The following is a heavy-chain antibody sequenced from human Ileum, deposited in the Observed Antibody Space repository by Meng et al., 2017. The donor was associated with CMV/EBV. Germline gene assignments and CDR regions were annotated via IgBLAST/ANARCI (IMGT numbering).Heavy chain of an antibody. CDR3: AGRRHYFDS. V-gene: IGHV3-53*01. J-gene: IGHJ4*02. CDR1: GFTGSSKY. Sequence: LRISCAVSGFTGSSKYMGWVSQAPGKRLEWVSVIYSGGTTYYADSVKGRFTISKDNSKNTLYLQMNSLRAEDTAVYYCAGRRHYFDSWGQGTLVTVSS. CDR2: IYSGGTT. D-gene: IGHD1-26*01.